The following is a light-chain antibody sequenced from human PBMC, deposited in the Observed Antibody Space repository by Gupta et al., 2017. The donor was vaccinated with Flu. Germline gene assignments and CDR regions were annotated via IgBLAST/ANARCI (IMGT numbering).Light chain of an antibody. V-gene: IGKV1-5*03. Sequence: DIQMTQSPSTLSASVGDRVTITCRASQSISSWLAWYQQKPGKAPKLLIYKASSLESGVPSRFNGSGSGTEFTLTISSLQPDDFATYYCQQENSYSDTFGGGTKVEIK. CDR1: QSISSW. CDR2: KAS. J-gene: IGKJ4*01. CDR3: QQENSYSDT.